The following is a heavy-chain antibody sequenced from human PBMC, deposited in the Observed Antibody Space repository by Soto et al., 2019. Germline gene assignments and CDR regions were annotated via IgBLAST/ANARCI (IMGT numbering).Heavy chain of an antibody. V-gene: IGHV5-51*01. Sequence: GESLKISCKGSGYSFTSYWIGWVRQMPGKGLEWMGIIYPGDSDTRYSPSFQGQVTISADKSISTAYLQWSSLKASDTAMYYCARSVAVPAAIPEAEIAVAFDYWGQGTLVTVSS. J-gene: IGHJ4*02. D-gene: IGHD2-2*02. CDR2: IYPGDSDT. CDR1: GYSFTSYW. CDR3: ARSVAVPAAIPEAEIAVAFDY.